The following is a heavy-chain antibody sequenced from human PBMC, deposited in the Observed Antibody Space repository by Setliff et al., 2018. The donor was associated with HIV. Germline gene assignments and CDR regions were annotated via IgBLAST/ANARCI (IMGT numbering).Heavy chain of an antibody. CDR1: GFLFHTYW. Sequence: GGSLRLSCAASGFLFHTYWMSWVRQAPGKGLEWVAFIRNDGSDKHYVDSVKGRFTISRDNSKNTLYLQMNSLRAEDTAVYYCAMSPYSSGLFDYWGQGTLVTVSS. D-gene: IGHD6-19*01. J-gene: IGHJ4*02. V-gene: IGHV3-30*02. CDR3: AMSPYSSGLFDY. CDR2: IRNDGSDK.